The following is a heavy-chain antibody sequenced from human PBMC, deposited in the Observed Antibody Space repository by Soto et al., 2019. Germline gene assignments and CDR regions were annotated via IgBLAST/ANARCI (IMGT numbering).Heavy chain of an antibody. J-gene: IGHJ4*02. Sequence: VSRRLSCAGAGVTGVSHDRNLGRQTPGKGLEWISSSRSSGGNLYYEDSVKGRFTISRDNAKNSLYLQMNSLRAEDTAVYYCARDAPPSGNSYGHPFDSWGQGTLFTVS. CDR3: ARDAPPSGNSYGHPFDS. CDR2: SRSSGGNL. CDR1: GVTGVSHD. V-gene: IGHV3-21*01. D-gene: IGHD5-18*01.